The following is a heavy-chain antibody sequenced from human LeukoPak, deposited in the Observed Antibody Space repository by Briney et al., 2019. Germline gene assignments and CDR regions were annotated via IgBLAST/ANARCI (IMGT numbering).Heavy chain of an antibody. V-gene: IGHV3-9*01. Sequence: GGSLRLSCAASGFTFDDNAMHWVRQAPGKGLEWVSGISWNSGSIGYADSVKGRFTISRDNAKNSLYLQLNSLRAEDTALYYCAKDNYYDSSGAFDYWGQGTLVTVSA. CDR3: AKDNYYDSSGAFDY. J-gene: IGHJ4*02. CDR1: GFTFDDNA. CDR2: ISWNSGSI. D-gene: IGHD3-22*01.